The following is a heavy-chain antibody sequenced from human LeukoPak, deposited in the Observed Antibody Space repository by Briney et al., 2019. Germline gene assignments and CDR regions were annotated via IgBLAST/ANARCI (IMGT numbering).Heavy chain of an antibody. CDR1: GYTFTSYG. D-gene: IGHD3-22*01. CDR2: ISAYNGNT. V-gene: IGHV1-18*01. J-gene: IGHJ4*02. Sequence: ASVKISCKASGYTFTSYGISWVRQAPGQGLEWMGWISAYNGNTNYAQKLQGRVTMTTDTSTSTAYMELRSLRSDDTAVYYCASPVITPYYFDYWGQGTLVTVSS. CDR3: ASPVITPYYFDY.